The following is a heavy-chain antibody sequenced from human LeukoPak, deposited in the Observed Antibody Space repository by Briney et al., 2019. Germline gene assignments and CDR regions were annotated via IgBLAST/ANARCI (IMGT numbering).Heavy chain of an antibody. CDR1: GYTFTCYY. Sequence: ASVKVSCKASGYTFTCYYMHWVRQAPGQGLEWMGWINPNSGGTNYAQKFQGRVTMTRDTSISTAYMELRRLRSDDTAVYYCARDDFWSGYCLDYWGQGTLVTVTS. CDR2: INPNSGGT. CDR3: ARDDFWSGYCLDY. V-gene: IGHV1-2*02. J-gene: IGHJ4*02. D-gene: IGHD3-3*01.